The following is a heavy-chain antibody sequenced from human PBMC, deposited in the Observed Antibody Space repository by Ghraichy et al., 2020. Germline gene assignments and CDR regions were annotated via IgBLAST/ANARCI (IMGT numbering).Heavy chain of an antibody. CDR2: AYFWSKWSN. CDR1: GDSVSSNGAA. CDR3: ARGRNHAFDY. V-gene: IGHV6-1*01. Sequence: SQTLSLTCDISGDSVSSNGAAWNWIRQSPSRGLEWLGRAYFWSKWSNDYAVSVRSRITINPDTPKNQFSLQLNSLTPEDTAVYYCARGRNHAFDYWGQGTLVTVSS. J-gene: IGHJ4*02. D-gene: IGHD1-14*01.